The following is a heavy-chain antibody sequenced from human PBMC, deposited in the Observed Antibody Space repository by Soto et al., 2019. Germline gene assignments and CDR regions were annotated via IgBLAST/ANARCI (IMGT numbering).Heavy chain of an antibody. CDR1: GDTSDSFS. Sequence: QVQLVQSGAEVNKPGSSVRVSCMATGDTSDSFSISWVRQAPGRGLEWMGGFIPMFGTGNYAQKFQGRLTITADESTGTSYMDLKSLRSEDTAVYFCARENRDDNSGWYSSSDWFDPWGQGTLVTVSS. V-gene: IGHV1-69*01. J-gene: IGHJ5*02. CDR2: FIPMFGTG. CDR3: ARENRDDNSGWYSSSDWFDP. D-gene: IGHD6-19*01.